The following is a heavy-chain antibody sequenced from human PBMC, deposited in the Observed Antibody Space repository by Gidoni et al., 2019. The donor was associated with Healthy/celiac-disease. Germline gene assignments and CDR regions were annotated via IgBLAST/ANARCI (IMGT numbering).Heavy chain of an antibody. CDR2: ISSSSSYI. J-gene: IGHJ4*02. CDR1: GFTFSSYS. CDR3: ARDRYSGYDLGRTFDY. Sequence: GFTFSSYSMNWVRQAPGKGLEWVSSISSSSSYIYYADSVKGRFTISRDNAKNSLYLHMNSLRAEDTAVYYCARDRYSGYDLGRTFDYWGQGTLVTVSS. V-gene: IGHV3-21*01. D-gene: IGHD5-12*01.